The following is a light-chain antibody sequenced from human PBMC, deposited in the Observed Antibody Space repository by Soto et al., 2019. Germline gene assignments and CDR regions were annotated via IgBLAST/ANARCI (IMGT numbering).Light chain of an antibody. CDR2: GAS. Sequence: EVMMTQSPATLSVSPGERATLSCRASQSVRNSYLAWYQQKPGQPPRLLIYGASTRATGIPARFSGSGSGTEFTLTIRSLQSEDFAVYYCQQYSAWPLTFGGGTKVEI. J-gene: IGKJ4*01. CDR3: QQYSAWPLT. CDR1: QSVRNSY. V-gene: IGKV3-15*01.